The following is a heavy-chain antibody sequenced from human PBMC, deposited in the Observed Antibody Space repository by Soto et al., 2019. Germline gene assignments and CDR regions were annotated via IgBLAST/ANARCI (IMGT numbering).Heavy chain of an antibody. D-gene: IGHD2-2*01. CDR3: ARVLSWVPAATPYYFDY. CDR2: IYYSGST. CDR1: GGSISSGGYY. Sequence: SETLSLTCTVSGGSISSGGYYWSWIRQHPGKGLEWIGYIYYSGSTYYNPSLKSRVTISVDTSKNQFSLKLSSVTAADTAVYYCARVLSWVPAATPYYFDYWGQGTLVTVSS. V-gene: IGHV4-31*03. J-gene: IGHJ4*02.